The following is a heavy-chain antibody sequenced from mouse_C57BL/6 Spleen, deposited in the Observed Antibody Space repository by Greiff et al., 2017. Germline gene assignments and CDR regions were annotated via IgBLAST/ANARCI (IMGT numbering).Heavy chain of an antibody. D-gene: IGHD2-4*01. J-gene: IGHJ2*01. CDR1: GFTFSSYG. Sequence: EVKLVESGGDLVKPGGSLKLSCAASGFTFSSYGMSWVRQTPDKRLEWVATISSGGSYTYYPDSVKGRFTISRDNAKNTLYLQMSSLKSEDTAMYYCARLYDYDVGFDYWGQGTTLTVSS. CDR3: ARLYDYDVGFDY. CDR2: ISSGGSYT. V-gene: IGHV5-6*01.